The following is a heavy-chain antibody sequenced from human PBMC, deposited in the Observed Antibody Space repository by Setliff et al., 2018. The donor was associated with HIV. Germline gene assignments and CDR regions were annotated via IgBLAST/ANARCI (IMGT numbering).Heavy chain of an antibody. CDR3: ARTLGYCSGGSCYLDY. D-gene: IGHD2-15*01. CDR1: GYTFTGYY. CDR2: INPNSGGT. Sequence: GASVKVSCKASGYTFTGYYMHWVRQAPGQGLEWMGRINPNSGGTNYAQKSQGRVTMTRDTSISTAYMELTRLRSEDTAVYYCARTLGYCSGGSCYLDYWGQGTLVTVSS. J-gene: IGHJ4*02. V-gene: IGHV1-2*06.